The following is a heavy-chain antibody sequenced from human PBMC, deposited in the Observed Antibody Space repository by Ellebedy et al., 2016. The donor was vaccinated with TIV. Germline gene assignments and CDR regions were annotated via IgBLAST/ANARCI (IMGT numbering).Heavy chain of an antibody. V-gene: IGHV1-18*01. CDR2: ISAYNGNT. J-gene: IGHJ1*01. CDR3: ARDPSSSSSWSEYFQH. D-gene: IGHD6-6*01. Sequence: ASVKVSCXASGYTFTSYGISWVRQAPGQGLEWMGWISAYNGNTNYAQKLQGRVTMTTDTSTSTAYMELRSLRSDDTAVYYCARDPSSSSSWSEYFQHWGQGTLVTVSS. CDR1: GYTFTSYG.